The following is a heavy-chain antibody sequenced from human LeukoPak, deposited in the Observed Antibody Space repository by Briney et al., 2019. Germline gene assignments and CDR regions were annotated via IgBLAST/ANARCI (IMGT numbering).Heavy chain of an antibody. D-gene: IGHD4-23*01. CDR3: AKSPTYPTTVVTAY. J-gene: IGHJ4*02. CDR2: ISGSGGRT. Sequence: PGGSLRLSCAASGFTFSSYAMSWVRQAPGKGLEWVSGISGSGGRTYYTDSVKGRFTISRDNSKNTLYLQMNSLRAEDTAVYYCAKSPTYPTTVVTAYWGQGTLVTVSS. CDR1: GFTFSSYA. V-gene: IGHV3-23*01.